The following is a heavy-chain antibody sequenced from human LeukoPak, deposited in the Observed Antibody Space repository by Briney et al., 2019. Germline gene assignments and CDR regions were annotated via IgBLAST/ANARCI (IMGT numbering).Heavy chain of an antibody. Sequence: SETLSLTCAVYGGSFSGYYWSWIRQPPGKGLEWIGEINHSGSTNYNPSLKSRVTISVDTSKNQFSLRLSSVTAADTAVYYCARAGNTRFDYWGQGTLVTVSS. V-gene: IGHV4-34*01. D-gene: IGHD2/OR15-2a*01. J-gene: IGHJ4*02. CDR2: INHSGST. CDR1: GGSFSGYY. CDR3: ARAGNTRFDY.